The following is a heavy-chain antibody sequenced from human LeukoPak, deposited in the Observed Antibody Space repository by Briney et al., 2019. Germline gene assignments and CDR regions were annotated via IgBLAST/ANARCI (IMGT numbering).Heavy chain of an antibody. Sequence: SETLSLTCAVYGGSFSGYYWNWIRQPPGKGLEWIGEINHTGNTNYNPSLKSRVTMSVDTSKNQFSLRLSSVTAADTAVYFCARVWFGGQIDYWGQGTLVTVSS. CDR3: ARVWFGGQIDY. CDR1: GGSFSGYY. V-gene: IGHV4-34*01. D-gene: IGHD3-10*01. J-gene: IGHJ4*02. CDR2: INHTGNT.